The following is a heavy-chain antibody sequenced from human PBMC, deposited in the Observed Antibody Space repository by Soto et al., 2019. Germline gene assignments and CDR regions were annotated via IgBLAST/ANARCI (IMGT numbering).Heavy chain of an antibody. Sequence: QVQLVQSGAEVKKPGSSVKVSCKASGGTFSSYTISWVRQAPGQGLEWMGRIIPILGIANYAQKFQGRVTITADKSTSTAYMELSSLRSEDTAVYYCARDSGRSSGSFYWGQGTLVTVSS. V-gene: IGHV1-69*08. CDR2: IIPILGIA. J-gene: IGHJ4*02. CDR1: GGTFSSYT. CDR3: ARDSGRSSGSFY. D-gene: IGHD6-19*01.